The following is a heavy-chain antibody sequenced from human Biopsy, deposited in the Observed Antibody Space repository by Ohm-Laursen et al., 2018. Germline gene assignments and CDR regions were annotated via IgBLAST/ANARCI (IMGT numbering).Heavy chain of an antibody. CDR1: GYTFTDYY. V-gene: IGHV1-2*02. D-gene: IGHD3-16*01. CDR3: ARDQMAIMLEGRTRTDFFDS. Sequence: SVKVSCKASGYTFTDYYIHWVRQVPGQGLEWIGWINPNSGATNSAQNFQGRVTMTKDTSLNTAYMEFSRLRSDDTAVYYCARDQMAIMLEGRTRTDFFDSWGQGTLVTVSS. J-gene: IGHJ4*02. CDR2: INPNSGAT.